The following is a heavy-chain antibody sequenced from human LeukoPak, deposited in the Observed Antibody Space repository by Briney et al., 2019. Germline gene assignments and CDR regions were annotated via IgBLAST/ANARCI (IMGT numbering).Heavy chain of an antibody. V-gene: IGHV1-69*13. CDR3: ARVGIAMAPGFYGMDV. Sequence: ASVKVSCKASGGTFSSYAISWVRQAPGQGLEWMGGIIPIFGTANYAQKFQGRVTITADESTSTAYMELSSLRSEDTAVYYCARVGIAMAPGFYGMDVWGQGTTVTVSS. CDR2: IIPIFGTA. D-gene: IGHD6-19*01. CDR1: GGTFSSYA. J-gene: IGHJ6*02.